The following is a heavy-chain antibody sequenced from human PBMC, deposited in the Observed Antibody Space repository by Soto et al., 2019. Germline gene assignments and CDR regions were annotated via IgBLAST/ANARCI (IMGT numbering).Heavy chain of an antibody. D-gene: IGHD6-19*01. J-gene: IGHJ4*02. V-gene: IGHV3-23*01. CDR1: GFTFSSYA. Sequence: GGSLSLSCAASGFTFSSYAMSWVRQAPGKGLEWVSTITGSGYSTFYADSVKGRFTISRDSSKNTVYLQMSSLTAEDTAIYYCAKATRGRTVAGSYDSWGQGTLVTVSS. CDR3: AKATRGRTVAGSYDS. CDR2: ITGSGYST.